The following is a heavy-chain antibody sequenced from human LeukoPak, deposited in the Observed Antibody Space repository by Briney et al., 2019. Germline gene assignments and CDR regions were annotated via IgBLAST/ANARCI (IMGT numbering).Heavy chain of an antibody. CDR2: ISGSGGST. D-gene: IGHD3-22*01. V-gene: IGHV3-23*01. Sequence: SGGSLRLSCAASGFTFSSYAMSWVRQAPGKGLEWVSAISGSGGSTYYADSVKGRFTISRDNSKNTLYLQMNSLRAEDTAVYYCAKGPPYYYDSSGYYYIYWGQGTLVTVSS. J-gene: IGHJ4*02. CDR3: AKGPPYYYDSSGYYYIY. CDR1: GFTFSSYA.